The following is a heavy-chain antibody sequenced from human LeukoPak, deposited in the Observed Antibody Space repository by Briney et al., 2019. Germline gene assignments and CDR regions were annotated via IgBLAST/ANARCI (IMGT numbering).Heavy chain of an antibody. V-gene: IGHV3-30*18. CDR3: AKAYTGGTAMVDY. CDR2: ISYDGSNK. CDR1: GFTFSSYG. Sequence: PGGSLRLSCAASGFTFSSYGMHWVRQAPGKGLEWVAVISYDGSNKYYADSVKGRFTISRDNSKNTLYLQMNSLRAEDTAVYYCAKAYTGGTAMVDYWGQAALVTVSS. J-gene: IGHJ4*02. D-gene: IGHD5-18*01.